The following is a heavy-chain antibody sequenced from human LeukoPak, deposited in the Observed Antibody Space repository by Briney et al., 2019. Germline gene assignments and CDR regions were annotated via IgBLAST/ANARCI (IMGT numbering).Heavy chain of an antibody. V-gene: IGHV3-64*01. J-gene: IGHJ4*02. CDR1: GFTFSSYA. Sequence: GGSLRLSCAASGFTFSSYAMHWVRQAPGKGLEYVSAISSNGGSTYYANSVKGRFTISRDNSKNTLYLQMGSLRAEDMAVYYCARSGSMYYYDSGDYYYWGQGTLVTVSS. D-gene: IGHD3-22*01. CDR2: ISSNGGST. CDR3: ARSGSMYYYDSGDYYY.